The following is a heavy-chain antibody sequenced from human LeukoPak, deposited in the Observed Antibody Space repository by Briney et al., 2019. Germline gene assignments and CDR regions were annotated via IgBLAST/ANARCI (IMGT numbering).Heavy chain of an antibody. Sequence: GGSLRLSCAASGFSFSSYAMHWVRQAPGKGLEWVAVISYDGSNKYYADSVKGRFTISRDNSKNTVYLQMNSLRAEDTAVYYCANEIRPNDYWGQGTLVTVSS. J-gene: IGHJ4*02. CDR2: ISYDGSNK. V-gene: IGHV3-30-3*02. D-gene: IGHD4-17*01. CDR3: ANEIRPNDY. CDR1: GFSFSSYA.